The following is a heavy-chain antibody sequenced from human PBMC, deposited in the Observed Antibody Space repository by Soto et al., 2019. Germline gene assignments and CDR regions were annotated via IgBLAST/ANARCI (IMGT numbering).Heavy chain of an antibody. Sequence: GGSLRLSCAASGFTFSSYGMHWVRQAPGKGLEWVAVISYDGSNKYYADSVKGRFTISRDNSKNTLYLQMNSLRAEDTAVYYCAKDPVAGYYFDYWGQGTLVTVSS. CDR3: AKDPVAGYYFDY. D-gene: IGHD6-19*01. V-gene: IGHV3-30*18. CDR2: ISYDGSNK. CDR1: GFTFSSYG. J-gene: IGHJ4*02.